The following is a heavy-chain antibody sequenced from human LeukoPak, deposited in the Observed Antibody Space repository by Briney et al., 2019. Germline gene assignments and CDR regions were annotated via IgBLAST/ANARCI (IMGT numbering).Heavy chain of an antibody. Sequence: PGGSLRLSCAASGFTFSTYGMQWVRQAPGKGLEWLSFIWFDGSSKHYADSVKGRFIISRDNSKSTLYLEMNSLRPEDTGVYYCAKDLPPTIMIAWGQGTLVTVS. J-gene: IGHJ5*02. D-gene: IGHD2-2*02. V-gene: IGHV3-30*02. CDR2: IWFDGSSK. CDR1: GFTFSTYG. CDR3: AKDLPPTIMIA.